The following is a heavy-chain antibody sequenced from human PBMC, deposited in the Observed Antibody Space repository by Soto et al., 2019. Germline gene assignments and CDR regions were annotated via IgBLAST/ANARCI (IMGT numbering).Heavy chain of an antibody. D-gene: IGHD4-17*01. Sequence: PGGSLRLASAASGFAFSGYQRNWVRQATGKGLEWVSLITDKGRSTYYADAVKGRFTISRHNTKHTLFLQMNSLRAEDTAVYYCAKERSTTTAFDYWGQGARVTVSS. J-gene: IGHJ4*02. V-gene: IGHV3-23*01. CDR3: AKERSTTTAFDY. CDR1: GFAFSGYQ. CDR2: ITDKGRST.